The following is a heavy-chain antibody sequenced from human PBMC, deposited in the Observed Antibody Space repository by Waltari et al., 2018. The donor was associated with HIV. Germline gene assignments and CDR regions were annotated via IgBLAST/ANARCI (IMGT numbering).Heavy chain of an antibody. V-gene: IGHV3-23*01. D-gene: IGHD2-15*01. CDR3: TKDRYCDGGICPFDY. CDR1: GDDLSSYG. J-gene: IGHJ4*02. Sequence: EVQLLESGGGLVQPGGSLRLSCAASGDDLSSYGMSWVRQAPGKGLEWVSDISGRGDRAYYVDSVKGRFTISRDNSKNTLFLQMNSLRAEDTAVYYCTKDRYCDGGICPFDYWGQGTLVTVSS. CDR2: ISGRGDRA.